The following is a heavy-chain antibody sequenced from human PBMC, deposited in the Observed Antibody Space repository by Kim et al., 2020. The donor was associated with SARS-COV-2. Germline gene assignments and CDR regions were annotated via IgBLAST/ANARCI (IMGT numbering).Heavy chain of an antibody. Sequence: GGSLRLSCAASGFTFSSYGMHWVRQAPGKGLEWVAVIWYDGSNKYYADSVKGRFTISRDNSKNTLYLQMNSLRAEDTAVYYCARDSDYYDSSGPHAFDIWGQGTMVTVSS. CDR3: ARDSDYYDSSGPHAFDI. D-gene: IGHD3-22*01. CDR2: IWYDGSNK. CDR1: GFTFSSYG. V-gene: IGHV3-33*01. J-gene: IGHJ3*02.